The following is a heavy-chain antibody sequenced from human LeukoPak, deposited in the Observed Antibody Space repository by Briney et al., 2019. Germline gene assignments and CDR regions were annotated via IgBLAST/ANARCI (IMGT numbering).Heavy chain of an antibody. CDR2: INPNSGGT. CDR1: GGTFSSYA. J-gene: IGHJ4*02. D-gene: IGHD1-26*01. Sequence: ASVKVSCKASGGTFSSYAISWVRQAPGQGLEWMGGINPNSGGTKYAQKFQGRVTMTRNKSISTAYMELSRLRSDDTAVYYCARSEIVGATIFDYWGQGTLVTVSS. V-gene: IGHV1-2*02. CDR3: ARSEIVGATIFDY.